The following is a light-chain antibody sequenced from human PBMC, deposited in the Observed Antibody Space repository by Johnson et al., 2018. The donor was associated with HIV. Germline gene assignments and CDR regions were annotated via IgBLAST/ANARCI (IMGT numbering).Light chain of an antibody. V-gene: IGLV1-51*02. J-gene: IGLJ1*01. Sequence: QSVLTQPPSVSAAPGQKVTISCSGSSSNIGNNYVSWYQQLPGTAPKLLIYENNKRPSGIPDRFSGSKSGTSATLGITGLPTGDEADYYCGTWDSRLSGVFGTGTKVTVL. CDR1: SSNIGNNY. CDR3: GTWDSRLSGV. CDR2: ENN.